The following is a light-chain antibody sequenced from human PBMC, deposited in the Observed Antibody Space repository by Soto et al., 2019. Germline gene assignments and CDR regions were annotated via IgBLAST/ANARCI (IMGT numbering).Light chain of an antibody. CDR2: AAS. V-gene: IGKV1-39*01. CDR1: QSISSY. Sequence: DIQVAQTTSSLSASVGDRVTITCRSSQSISSYLNWYQQKPGKAPKLLIYAASSLQSGFPSRFSGSRSGTDFTLTISSLQPEDFATYYCQQSSSTPAMTFGQGTRLEIK. J-gene: IGKJ5*01. CDR3: QQSSSTPAMT.